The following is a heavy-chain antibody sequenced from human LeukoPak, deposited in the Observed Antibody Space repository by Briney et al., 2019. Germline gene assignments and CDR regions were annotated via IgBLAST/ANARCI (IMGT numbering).Heavy chain of an antibody. CDR2: ISGSGGST. V-gene: IGHV3-23*01. CDR3: AKTMGAIDHDY. D-gene: IGHD1-26*01. CDR1: GFTFSGYA. Sequence: GGSLRLSCAASGFTFSGYAMTWVRQAPGKGLEWVSTISGSGGSTYYGGSVKGRFTISRDNSKNTLFLRMNSLRAEDTAVYYCAKTMGAIDHDYWGRGTLVTVSS. J-gene: IGHJ4*02.